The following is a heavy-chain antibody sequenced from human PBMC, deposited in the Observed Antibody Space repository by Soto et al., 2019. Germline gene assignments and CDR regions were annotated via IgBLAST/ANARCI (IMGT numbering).Heavy chain of an antibody. J-gene: IGHJ4*02. CDR3: ARDLAGSRDS. CDR2: INPNNDGT. Sequence: ASVKVSCKASGNTFTGYYIHWVRQAPGQGLEWMGWINPNNDGTTYGEKFQGRVTMTRDTSTGTAYMELSRLRSDDTAVYYCARDLAGSRDSWGQGTLVTVSS. CDR1: GNTFTGYY. D-gene: IGHD1-26*01. V-gene: IGHV1-2*02.